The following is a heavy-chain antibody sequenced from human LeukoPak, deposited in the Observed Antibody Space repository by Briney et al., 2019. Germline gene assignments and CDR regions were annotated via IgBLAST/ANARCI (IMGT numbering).Heavy chain of an antibody. V-gene: IGHV5-51*01. CDR1: GYSFINYW. CDR3: ARLATAGKVNFYYYYMDV. J-gene: IGHJ6*03. Sequence: GESLKISCKGSGYSFINYWIGWVRQMPGKGLEWMGIIYPGDSDTRYSPSFQGQVTISADKSISTAYLQWSSLRASDTAMYYCARLATAGKVNFYYYYMDVWGKGTTVTVSS. D-gene: IGHD6-13*01. CDR2: IYPGDSDT.